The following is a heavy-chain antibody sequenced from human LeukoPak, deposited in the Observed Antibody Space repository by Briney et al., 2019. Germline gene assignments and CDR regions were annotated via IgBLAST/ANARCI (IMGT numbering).Heavy chain of an antibody. CDR3: ARHNAYLWSYYFDY. CDR1: GYTFTSYG. J-gene: IGHJ4*02. Sequence: VASVKVSCKASGYTFTSYGISWVRQAPGQGLEWMGWISAYNGNTNYAQKLQGRVTMTTDTSTSTAYMELRSLRSDDTAVYYCARHNAYLWSYYFDYWGQGTLVTVSS. D-gene: IGHD3-3*01. V-gene: IGHV1-18*01. CDR2: ISAYNGNT.